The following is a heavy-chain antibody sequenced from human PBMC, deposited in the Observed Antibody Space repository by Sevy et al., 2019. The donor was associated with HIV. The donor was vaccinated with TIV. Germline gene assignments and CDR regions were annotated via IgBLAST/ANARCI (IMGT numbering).Heavy chain of an antibody. Sequence: GGYLRLSCAASGFTFSSYAMSWVRQAPGKGLEWVSAISGSGGSTYYADSVKGRFTISRDNSKNTLYLQMNSLRAEDTAVYYCTKGTIYCSSSSCPPRYYYMDVWGKGTTVTVSS. D-gene: IGHD2-2*01. V-gene: IGHV3-23*01. J-gene: IGHJ6*03. CDR1: GFTFSSYA. CDR3: TKGTIYCSSSSCPPRYYYMDV. CDR2: ISGSGGST.